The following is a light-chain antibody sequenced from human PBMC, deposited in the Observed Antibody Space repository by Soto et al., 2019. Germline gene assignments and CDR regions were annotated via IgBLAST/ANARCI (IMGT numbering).Light chain of an antibody. Sequence: EIVMTRSPATLSVSPGERATLSCRASQSVSSNLAWYQQKPGQAPRLLIYGASTRATGIPARFSGSGSGTEFTLTISSLQSEDFAFYYCQQYNNWPITFGQGTRLEIK. V-gene: IGKV3-15*01. J-gene: IGKJ5*01. CDR2: GAS. CDR1: QSVSSN. CDR3: QQYNNWPIT.